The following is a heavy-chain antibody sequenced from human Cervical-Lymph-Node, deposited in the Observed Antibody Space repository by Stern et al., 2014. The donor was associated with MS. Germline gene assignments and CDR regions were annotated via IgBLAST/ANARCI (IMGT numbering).Heavy chain of an antibody. CDR1: GFIFSDYY. CDR3: ARVLSRGRHYISNAFDF. V-gene: IGHV3-72*01. CDR2: SRNTANSYST. Sequence: EVQLVESGGGLVQPGGSLRLSCAASGFIFSDYYMDWVRQAPGKGLEWVGRSRNTANSYSTEYAASVKGRFTISRDDSENSLYLQMNSLETEDTAVYYCARVLSRGRHYISNAFDFWGQGTMVTVSS. D-gene: IGHD1-26*01. J-gene: IGHJ3*01.